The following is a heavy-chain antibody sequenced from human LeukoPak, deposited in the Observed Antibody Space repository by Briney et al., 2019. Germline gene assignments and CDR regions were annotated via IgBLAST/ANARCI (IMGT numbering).Heavy chain of an antibody. CDR2: VGGGDDI. CDR3: AKDATPRNSIWDHFDF. Sequence: PGGSLRLSCAASGFTFNIFGMSWVRQAPGQGLEWVSSVGGGDDINYADSLKGRFTVSRDDARSTAYMKMNSLRADDTAIYFCAKDATPRNSIWDHFDFWGRGTLVTVS. CDR1: GFTFNIFG. D-gene: IGHD1-26*01. V-gene: IGHV3-23*01. J-gene: IGHJ4*02.